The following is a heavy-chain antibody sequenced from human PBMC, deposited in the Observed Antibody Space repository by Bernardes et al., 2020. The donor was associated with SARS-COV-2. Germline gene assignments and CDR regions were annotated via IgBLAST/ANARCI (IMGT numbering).Heavy chain of an antibody. J-gene: IGHJ4*02. CDR1: GFTFDNYA. V-gene: IGHV3-23*01. Sequence: GGSLRLSCAASGFTFDNYAMSWVRQAPGKGLEWVAVITGSGGSTYYADSVKGRFTISRDNTKKMLFLHMNTLRAEDTAVYYCVRDLRGELEHYFDYWGQGTLVAVSS. CDR3: VRDLRGELEHYFDY. CDR2: ITGSGGST. D-gene: IGHD3-16*01.